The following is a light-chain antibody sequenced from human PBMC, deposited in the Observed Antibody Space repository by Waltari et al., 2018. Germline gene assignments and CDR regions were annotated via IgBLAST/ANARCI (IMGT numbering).Light chain of an antibody. CDR3: QSYDTSVSIYV. CDR2: GNN. J-gene: IGLJ1*01. Sequence: QSVLTQPPSLSGAPGQRVTISCTGSSSNIGAGFDVHWYQQLPGTAPKLLIYGNNNRPSGVPGRFSGSKSGTSASLVITGLQPEDEAAYYCQSYDTSVSIYVFGTGTKVTVL. V-gene: IGLV1-40*01. CDR1: SSNIGAGFD.